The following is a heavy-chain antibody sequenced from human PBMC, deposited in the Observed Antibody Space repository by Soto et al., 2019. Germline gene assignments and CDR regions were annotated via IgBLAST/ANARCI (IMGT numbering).Heavy chain of an antibody. D-gene: IGHD3-3*01. CDR2: INPSGGST. CDR3: ARDFWSGYSGSDDDY. CDR1: GYTFTSYY. Sequence: QMQLVQSGAEVKKPGASVKVSCKASGYTFTSYYMHWVRQAPGQGLEWMGIINPSGGSTSYAQKFQGRVTMTRDTSKSTVYMELSSLRSEDTAVYYCARDFWSGYSGSDDDYWGQGTLVTVSS. J-gene: IGHJ4*02. V-gene: IGHV1-46*01.